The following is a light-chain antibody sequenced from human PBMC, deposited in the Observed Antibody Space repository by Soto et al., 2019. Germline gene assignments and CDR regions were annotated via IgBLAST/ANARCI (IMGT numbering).Light chain of an antibody. V-gene: IGKV1-39*01. CDR1: ETITSY. J-gene: IGKJ4*01. CDR3: QQSYTPQIT. CDR2: LAS. Sequence: DIQMTQSPSSLSASVGDRITITCRASETITSYLHWYQQIPGKAPRLLLFLASSLHRGVPSRFSGSGSGTSFTLTISGLQPEDFAIYFCQQSYTPQITFGGGTKVDIK.